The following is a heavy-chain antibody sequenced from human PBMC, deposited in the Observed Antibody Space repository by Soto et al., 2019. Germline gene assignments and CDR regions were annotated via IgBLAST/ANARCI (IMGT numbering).Heavy chain of an antibody. V-gene: IGHV4-59*01. CDR3: AREGYGSGSYYFYYYMDV. CDR2: IFDSGTT. D-gene: IGHD3-10*01. Sequence: QVQLQESGPGLVKPSETLALTCTVSGGPIKNYYWSWIRQPPGKGLEWIGYIFDSGTTSYNPSLRSRVTISIDTSRNHFSLKLSSVTAADTAVYYCAREGYGSGSYYFYYYMDVWGKGTTVTVSS. J-gene: IGHJ6*03. CDR1: GGPIKNYY.